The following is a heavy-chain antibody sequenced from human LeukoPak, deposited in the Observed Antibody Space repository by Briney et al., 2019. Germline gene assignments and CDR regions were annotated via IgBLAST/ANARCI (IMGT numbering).Heavy chain of an antibody. D-gene: IGHD2-21*01. CDR3: ARVRRDTPLWYFDY. J-gene: IGHJ4*02. CDR1: GGTFSSYA. CDR2: IIPIFGTA. V-gene: IGHV1-69*06. Sequence: ASVKVSCKASGGTFSSYAISWVRQAPGQGLEWMGGIIPIFGTANYAQKFQGRVTITADKSTSTAYMELSSLRSEDTAVYYCARVRRDTPLWYFDYWGQGTLVTVSS.